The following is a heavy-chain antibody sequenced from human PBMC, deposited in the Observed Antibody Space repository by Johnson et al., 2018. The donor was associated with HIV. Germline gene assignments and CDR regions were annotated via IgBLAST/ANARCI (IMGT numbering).Heavy chain of an antibody. J-gene: IGHJ3*02. CDR1: GFTFSSYA. V-gene: IGHV3-23*04. D-gene: IGHD5-18*01. Sequence: VQLVESGGGVVQPGGSLRLSCAASGFTFSSYAMSWVRQAPGKGLEWVSAISGSGGSTYYADSVKGRFTISRDNSKNTLYLQMNSLRVDDTAIYYCARAYTYGAFDIWGQGTMVTVSS. CDR3: ARAYTYGAFDI. CDR2: ISGSGGST.